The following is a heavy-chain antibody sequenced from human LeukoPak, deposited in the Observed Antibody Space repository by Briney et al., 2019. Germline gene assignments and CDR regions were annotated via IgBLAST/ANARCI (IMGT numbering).Heavy chain of an antibody. J-gene: IGHJ4*02. CDR3: AKSHFDWLSTIDY. CDR2: ISYDGSDK. V-gene: IGHV3-30*18. CDR1: GFTFSSYG. Sequence: GRSLRLSCAASGFTFSSYGMHWVRQAPGKGLEWVAVISYDGSDKYYADSVKGRFTISRDNSKNTLYLQMNSLRAGDTAVYYCAKSHFDWLSTIDYWGQGTLVTVSS. D-gene: IGHD3-9*01.